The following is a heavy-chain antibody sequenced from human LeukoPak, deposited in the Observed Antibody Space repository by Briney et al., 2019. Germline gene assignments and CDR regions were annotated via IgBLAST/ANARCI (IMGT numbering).Heavy chain of an antibody. CDR3: ASYGSYFDY. Sequence: MPSETLSLTCTVSGGSISSYYWSWIRQPPGKGLEWIGYIYCSGSTNCNPSLKSRVTISVDTSKNQFSLKLSSVTAADTAVYYCASYGSYFDYWGQGTLVTVSS. J-gene: IGHJ4*02. CDR1: GGSISSYY. D-gene: IGHD4-17*01. V-gene: IGHV4-59*01. CDR2: IYCSGST.